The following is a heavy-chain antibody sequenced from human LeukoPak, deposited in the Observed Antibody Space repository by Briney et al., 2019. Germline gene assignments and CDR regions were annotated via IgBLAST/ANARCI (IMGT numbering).Heavy chain of an antibody. CDR1: GGSISSYH. V-gene: IGHV4-59*01. CDR3: AAPARGYSPTLGFDY. J-gene: IGHJ4*02. CDR2: IYYSGST. D-gene: IGHD5-18*01. Sequence: SETLSLTCTVSGGSISSYHWSWIRQPPGKGLEWIGYIYYSGSTNYNPSLRSRVTISVDTSKNQFSLKLSSVTAADTAVYYCAAPARGYSPTLGFDYWGQGTLVTVSS.